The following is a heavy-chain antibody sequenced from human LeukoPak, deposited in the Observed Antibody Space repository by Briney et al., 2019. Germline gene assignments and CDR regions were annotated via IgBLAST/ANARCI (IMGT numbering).Heavy chain of an antibody. CDR2: INPNSGGT. CDR1: GYTFTGYY. V-gene: IGHV1-2*02. Sequence: ASVKVSCKASGYTFTGYYMHWVRQAPGQGLEWMGWINPNSGGTNYAQKFQGRVTMTRDTSISTAYMELSRLRSDDTAVYYCAREISPPEADQYNWFDPWGQGTLVTVSS. D-gene: IGHD6-25*01. CDR3: AREISPPEADQYNWFDP. J-gene: IGHJ5*02.